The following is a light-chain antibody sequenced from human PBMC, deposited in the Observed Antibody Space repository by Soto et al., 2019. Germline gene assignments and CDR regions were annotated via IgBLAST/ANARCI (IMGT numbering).Light chain of an antibody. J-gene: IGLJ1*01. CDR3: CSHAGSYTYV. CDR1: SSNIGSNT. CDR2: SNN. Sequence: QSVLTQPPSASGTPGQRVTISCSGSSSNIGSNTVNWYQQLPGTAPKLLIYSNNQRPSGVPDRFSGSKSGTSASLAISGLQSEDEADYYCCSHAGSYTYVFGTGTKVTVL. V-gene: IGLV1-44*01.